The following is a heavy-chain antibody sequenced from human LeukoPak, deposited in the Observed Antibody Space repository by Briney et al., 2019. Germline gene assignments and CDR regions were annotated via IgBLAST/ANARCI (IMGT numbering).Heavy chain of an antibody. Sequence: PGGSLRLFCAASGDTFSTFAMIWVRQPPGRGLEWVSSIFPSGGEIHYADSVRGRFTISRDNSKSTLSLQMNSLRAEDTAIYYCATYRQVLLPFESWGQGTLVTVSS. CDR2: IFPSGGEI. V-gene: IGHV3-23*01. CDR1: GDTFSTFA. CDR3: ATYRQVLLPFES. D-gene: IGHD2-8*02. J-gene: IGHJ4*02.